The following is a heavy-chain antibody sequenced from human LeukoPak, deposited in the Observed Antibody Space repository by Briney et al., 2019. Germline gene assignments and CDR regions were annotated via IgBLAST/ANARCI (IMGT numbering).Heavy chain of an antibody. CDR2: IYSSGNT. V-gene: IGHV4-39*02. J-gene: IGHJ1*01. CDR1: GVSMSSGRNY. D-gene: IGHD3-22*01. CDR3: ARESDSSGYFGYFQH. Sequence: SEPLSLTHSVSGVSMSSGRNYWRWIRQPPGKTLEWFGSIYSSGNTYYNPSLKIRVTISVDTSKNHFSLKLSSVTAADTAVYYCARESDSSGYFGYFQHWGQGTLVTVSS.